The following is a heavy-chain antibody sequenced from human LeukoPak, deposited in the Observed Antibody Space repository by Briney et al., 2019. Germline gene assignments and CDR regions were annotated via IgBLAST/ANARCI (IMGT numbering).Heavy chain of an antibody. V-gene: IGHV3-66*01. J-gene: IGHJ4*02. CDR3: ARAPTLGYGDYYFDS. D-gene: IGHD4-17*01. CDR2: IYTGGST. CDR1: GFTVSSKY. Sequence: GGSLRLSCAASGFTVSSKYMSWVRQAPGKGLECVSVIYTGGSTYYADSVKGRFTITRDNSKNTLFLQMNSLRAEDTAVYYCARAPTLGYGDYYFDSWGQGTLVTVSS.